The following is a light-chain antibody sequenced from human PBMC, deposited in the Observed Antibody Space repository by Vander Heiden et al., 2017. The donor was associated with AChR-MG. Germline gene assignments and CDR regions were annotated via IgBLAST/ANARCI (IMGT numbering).Light chain of an antibody. V-gene: IGKV1-33*01. Sequence: DIQMTQSPSSLSASVGDRVTITCQASQDISNYLNWYQQKPGKAPKLLIYDASNLETGVPSRFSGSGSGTDFTFTISSLQPEDIATYYCQLGGFTFSPGTKVDIK. CDR2: DAS. J-gene: IGKJ3*01. CDR1: QDISNY. CDR3: QLGGFT.